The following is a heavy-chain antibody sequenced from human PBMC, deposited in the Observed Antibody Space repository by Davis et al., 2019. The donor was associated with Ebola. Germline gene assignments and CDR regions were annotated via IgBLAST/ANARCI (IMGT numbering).Heavy chain of an antibody. V-gene: IGHV1-46*01. CDR3: AKDRVLTIITMIVVEYYFDY. Sequence: AASVKVSCKASGYTFTSYYMHWVRQAPGQGLEWMGIINPSGGSTSYAQKFQGRVTMTRDTSTSTVYMELSSLRSEDTAVYYCAKDRVLTIITMIVVEYYFDYWGQGTLVTVSS. CDR1: GYTFTSYY. J-gene: IGHJ4*02. CDR2: INPSGGST. D-gene: IGHD3-22*01.